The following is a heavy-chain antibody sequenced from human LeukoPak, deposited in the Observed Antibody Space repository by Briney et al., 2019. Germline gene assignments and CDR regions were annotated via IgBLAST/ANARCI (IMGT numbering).Heavy chain of an antibody. Sequence: AASVKVSCKASGYTVTSYGISWVRQAPGQGLEWMGWISAYNGNTNYAQKLQGRVTMTTDTSTSTAYMELRSLRSDDTAVYYCARDLAMIVVVSGAFDIWGQGTMVTVSS. V-gene: IGHV1-18*01. J-gene: IGHJ3*02. CDR2: ISAYNGNT. CDR3: ARDLAMIVVVSGAFDI. CDR1: GYTVTSYG. D-gene: IGHD3-22*01.